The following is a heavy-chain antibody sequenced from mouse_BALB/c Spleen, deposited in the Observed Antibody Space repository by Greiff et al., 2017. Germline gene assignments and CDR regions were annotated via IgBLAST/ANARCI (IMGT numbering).Heavy chain of an antibody. CDR3: ARSAGGKALLYYAMDY. J-gene: IGHJ4*01. D-gene: IGHD1-1*02. CDR1: GFTFSSFG. CDR2: ISSGSSTI. V-gene: IGHV5-17*02. Sequence: EVKLQESGGGLVQPGGSRKLSCAASGFTFSSFGMHWVRQAPEKGLEWVAYISSGSSTIYYADTVKGRFTISRDNPKNTLFLQMTSLRSEDTAMYYCARSAGGKALLYYAMDYWGQGTSVTVSS.